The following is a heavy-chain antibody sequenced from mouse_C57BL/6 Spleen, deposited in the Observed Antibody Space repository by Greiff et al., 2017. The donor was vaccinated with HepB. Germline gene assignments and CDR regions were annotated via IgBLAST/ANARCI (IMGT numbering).Heavy chain of an antibody. J-gene: IGHJ3*01. CDR1: GYTFTDYY. D-gene: IGHD1-1*01. CDR3: ARSTTTVVPFAC. V-gene: IGHV1-77*01. CDR2: IGPGSGST. Sequence: VQLQQSGAELVKPGASVKISCKASGYTFTDYYINWVKQRPGQGLEWLGKIGPGSGSTYYNEKFKGKATLTADKSSSTAYMQLSSLTSEDSAVYFCARSTTTVVPFACWGQGTLVTVSA.